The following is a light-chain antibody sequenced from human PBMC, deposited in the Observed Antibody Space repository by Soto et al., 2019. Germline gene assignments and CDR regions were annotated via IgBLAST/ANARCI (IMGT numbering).Light chain of an antibody. Sequence: EIVLTQSPGTLSLSPWERATLSCRASQSVSSSYLAWYQQKHGQAPRLLIYGASSRATGIPDRFSGSGSGTDFTLTINRLEPEDFAVYHYQQYGRYPITFGPAKKVDF. CDR2: GAS. J-gene: IGKJ3*01. CDR3: QQYGRYPIT. V-gene: IGKV3-20*01. CDR1: QSVSSSY.